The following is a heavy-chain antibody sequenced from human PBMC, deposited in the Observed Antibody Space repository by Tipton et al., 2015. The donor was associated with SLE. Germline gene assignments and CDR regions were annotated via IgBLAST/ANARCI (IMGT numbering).Heavy chain of an antibody. D-gene: IGHD1-26*01. J-gene: IGHJ3*01. CDR1: GDSNTSGSYS. CDR2: ILYSGTT. CDR3: VTRSRGASDV. V-gene: IGHV4-39*07. Sequence: LRLSCIVSGDSNTSGSYSWGWIRQPPGKGLEWIGSILYSGTTYYNPSLKSRVTISMDTSKNQLSLKQTSVTAADTAVYYCVTRSRGASDVWGQGTRVTVSS.